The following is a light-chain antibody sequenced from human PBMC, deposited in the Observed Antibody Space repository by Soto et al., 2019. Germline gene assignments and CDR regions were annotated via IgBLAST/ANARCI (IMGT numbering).Light chain of an antibody. CDR3: QQYDSYPLT. Sequence: DIQMTQSPSTLSASVGDRVSITCRASQSISSRLAWYQQKPGKAPKFLIYDASSLESGVPSRFSGSGSGTEFTLTISSLQPDDFATYYCQQYDSYPLTFGEGTKVEIK. V-gene: IGKV1-5*01. CDR1: QSISSR. J-gene: IGKJ4*01. CDR2: DAS.